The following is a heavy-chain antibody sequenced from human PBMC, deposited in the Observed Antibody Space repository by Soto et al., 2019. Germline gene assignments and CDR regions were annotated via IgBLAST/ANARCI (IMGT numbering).Heavy chain of an antibody. CDR1: GYSFSNYS. CDR3: ARDRDWNLGY. J-gene: IGHJ4*02. CDR2: IYIDKT. Sequence: QVQLVQSGVEVKKPGASVKVSCKASGYSFSNYSFSWVRQAPGQGLEWMGWIYIDKTNDAEKCQGRVTMTTDTSTSTAYMELRSLSADDSVVYYCARDRDWNLGYWGQGTLVTGSS. D-gene: IGHD1-1*01. V-gene: IGHV1-18*01.